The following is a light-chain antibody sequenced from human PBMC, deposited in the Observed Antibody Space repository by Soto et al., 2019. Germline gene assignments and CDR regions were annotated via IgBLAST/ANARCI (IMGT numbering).Light chain of an antibody. CDR2: EVS. J-gene: IGLJ2*01. CDR1: SSDVGGYDY. CDR3: SSYTRDTLI. Sequence: QSALTQPAAVSGSPGQSITISCTGTSSDVGGYDYVSWYQQHPGKAPKLMISEVSNRPSGVSTRFSGSKSGNTASLTISGLQTEDEADYYCSSYTRDTLIFGGGTKVTVL. V-gene: IGLV2-14*01.